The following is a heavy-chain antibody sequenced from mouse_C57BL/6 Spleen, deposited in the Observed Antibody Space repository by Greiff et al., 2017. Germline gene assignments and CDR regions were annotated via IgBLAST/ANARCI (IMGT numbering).Heavy chain of an antibody. Sequence: QVQLQQPGAELVKPGASVKLSCKASGYTFTSYWMQWVKQRPGQGLEWIGEIDPSDSYTNYNQKFKGKATLTVDTSSSTAYMQLSSLTSEDSAVYYCARSGTGYYFDYWGQGTTPTVSS. D-gene: IGHD1-3*01. CDR1: GYTFTSYW. J-gene: IGHJ2*01. CDR2: IDPSDSYT. V-gene: IGHV1-50*01. CDR3: ARSGTGYYFDY.